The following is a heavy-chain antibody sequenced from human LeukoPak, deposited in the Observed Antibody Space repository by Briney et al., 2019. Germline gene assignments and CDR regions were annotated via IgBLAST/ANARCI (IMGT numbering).Heavy chain of an antibody. CDR3: ARDHQTGTTDAFDI. CDR2: IYHSGST. D-gene: IGHD1-1*01. J-gene: IGHJ3*02. CDR1: GGSISTYY. V-gene: IGHV4-59*12. Sequence: PSETLSLTCTVSGGSISTYYWSWIRQPPGKGLEWIGYIYHSGSTYYNPPLKSRVTISVDRSKNQFSLKLSSVTAADTAVYYCARDHQTGTTDAFDIWGQGTMVTVSS.